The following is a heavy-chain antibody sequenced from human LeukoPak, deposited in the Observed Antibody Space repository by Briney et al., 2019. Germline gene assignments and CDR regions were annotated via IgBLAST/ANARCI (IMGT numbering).Heavy chain of an antibody. CDR2: IYTSGST. CDR3: ARGNRNYADY. J-gene: IGHJ4*02. Sequence: SETLSLTCTVSGGSISSGSYYWSWIRQPAGKGLEWIGRIYTSGSTNYNPSLKSRVTISVDTSKNQFSLKLSSVTAADTAVYYCARGNRNYADYWGQGTLVTVSS. CDR1: GGSISSGSYY. V-gene: IGHV4-61*02.